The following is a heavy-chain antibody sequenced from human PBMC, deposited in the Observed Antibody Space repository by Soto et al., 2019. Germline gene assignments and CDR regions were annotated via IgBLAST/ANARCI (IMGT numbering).Heavy chain of an antibody. Sequence: ASVKVSCKASGGTFSSYAISWVRQAPGQGLEWMGGIIPIFGTANYAQKFQGRVTITADESTSTAYMELSSLRSEDTAVYYCARMEGFPYDFWSGYYDYWGQGTLVTVSS. CDR3: ARMEGFPYDFWSGYYDY. V-gene: IGHV1-69*13. CDR2: IIPIFGTA. D-gene: IGHD3-3*01. J-gene: IGHJ4*02. CDR1: GGTFSSYA.